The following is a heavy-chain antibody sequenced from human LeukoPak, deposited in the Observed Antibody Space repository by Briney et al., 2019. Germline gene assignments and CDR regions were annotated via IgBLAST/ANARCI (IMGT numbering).Heavy chain of an antibody. J-gene: IGHJ4*02. CDR1: GGSISRSSYH. CDR2: INYSGDT. CDR3: ATTESFTSGGYGY. D-gene: IGHD5-12*01. Sequence: KPSETLSLTCTVSGGSISRSSYHWGWLRQPPGQGLEWIGSINYSGDTYYNPSLKSRVTISVDTSKNLFSLNLSSLTAADTAVYYCATTESFTSGGYGYWGQGTLVTVSS. V-gene: IGHV4-39*02.